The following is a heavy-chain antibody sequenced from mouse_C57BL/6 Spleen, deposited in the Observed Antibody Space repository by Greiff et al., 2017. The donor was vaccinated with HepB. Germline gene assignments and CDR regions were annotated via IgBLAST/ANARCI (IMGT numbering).Heavy chain of an antibody. Sequence: VQLQESGAELAKPGASVKLSCKASGFTFTSYWMHWVKQRPGQGLEWIGYINPSSGYTKYNQKFKDKATLTADKSSSTAYMQLSSLTYEDSAVYYCARGELDWEPDWYFDVWGTGTTVTVSS. J-gene: IGHJ1*03. CDR1: GFTFTSYW. D-gene: IGHD4-1*01. V-gene: IGHV1-7*01. CDR3: ARGELDWEPDWYFDV. CDR2: INPSSGYT.